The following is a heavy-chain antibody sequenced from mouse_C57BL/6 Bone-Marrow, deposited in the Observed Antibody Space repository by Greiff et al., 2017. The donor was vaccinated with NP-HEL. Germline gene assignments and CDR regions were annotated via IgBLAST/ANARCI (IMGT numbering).Heavy chain of an antibody. V-gene: IGHV3-6*01. Sequence: ESGPGLVKPSQSLSLTCSVTGYSITSGYYWNWIRQFPGNKLEWMGYISYDGSNNYNPSLKNRISITRDTSKNQFFLKLNSVTTEDTATYYCARITTVVGRRYFDVWGTGTTVTVSS. CDR3: ARITTVVGRRYFDV. J-gene: IGHJ1*03. CDR1: GYSITSGYY. D-gene: IGHD1-1*01. CDR2: ISYDGSN.